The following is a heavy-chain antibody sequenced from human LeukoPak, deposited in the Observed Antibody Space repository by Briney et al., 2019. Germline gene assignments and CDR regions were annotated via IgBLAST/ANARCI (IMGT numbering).Heavy chain of an antibody. Sequence: GGSLRLSCAASGFTFGNYGMHWVRQTPGPGLEWVAIISFDGSTKYYADSVTGRFTISRENSKNTLFLQMNSLRTEDTAVYYCAKRPTIAAAGGGFYFDSWGQGTLVTVSS. D-gene: IGHD6-13*01. V-gene: IGHV3-30*18. CDR2: ISFDGSTK. J-gene: IGHJ4*02. CDR3: AKRPTIAAAGGGFYFDS. CDR1: GFTFGNYG.